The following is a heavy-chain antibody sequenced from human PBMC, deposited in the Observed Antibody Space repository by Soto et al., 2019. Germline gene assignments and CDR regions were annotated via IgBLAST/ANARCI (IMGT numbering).Heavy chain of an antibody. CDR2: INHSGST. J-gene: IGHJ6*02. D-gene: IGHD2-2*01. V-gene: IGHV4-4*02. CDR3: ARGAAVVPAAPSYGMDV. Sequence: SETLSLTCAVSGGSISSSNWWSWVRQPPGKGLEWIGEINHSGSTNYNPSLKSRVTISVDTSKNQFSLKLSSVTAADTAVYYCARGAAVVPAAPSYGMDVWGQGTTVTVSS. CDR1: GGSISSSNW.